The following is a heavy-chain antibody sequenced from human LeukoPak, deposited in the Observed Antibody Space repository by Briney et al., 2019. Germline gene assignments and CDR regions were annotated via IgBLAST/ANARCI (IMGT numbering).Heavy chain of an antibody. V-gene: IGHV1-69*05. CDR2: IIPIFGTA. D-gene: IGHD3-10*01. CDR3: ARAPGSYGSGIDY. J-gene: IGHJ4*02. Sequence: GASVKVSCKASGYTFTSYGISWVRQAPGQGLEWMGGIIPIFGTANYPQKFQGRVTITTDESTSTAYMELSSLRSEDTAVYYCARAPGSYGSGIDYWGQGTLVTVSS. CDR1: GYTFTSYG.